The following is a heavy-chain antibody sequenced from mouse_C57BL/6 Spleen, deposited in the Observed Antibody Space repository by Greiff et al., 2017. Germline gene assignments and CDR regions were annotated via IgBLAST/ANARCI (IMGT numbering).Heavy chain of an antibody. CDR3: TRESSG. CDR1: GYTFTDYE. J-gene: IGHJ4*01. D-gene: IGHD3-2*02. CDR2: IDPETGGT. V-gene: IGHV1-15*01. Sequence: QVQLKESGAELVRPGASVTLSCKASGYTFTDYEMHWVKQTPVHGLEWIGAIDPETGGTAYNQKFKGKAILTADKSSSTAYMELRSLTSEDSAVYYCTRESSGWGQGTSVTVSS.